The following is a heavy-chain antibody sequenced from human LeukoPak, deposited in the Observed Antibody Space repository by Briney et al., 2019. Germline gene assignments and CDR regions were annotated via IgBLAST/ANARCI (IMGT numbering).Heavy chain of an antibody. J-gene: IGHJ5*02. V-gene: IGHV1-69*05. D-gene: IGHD5-18*01. CDR2: IIPIFGTA. CDR3: AVVDTATS. CDR1: GGTFSSYA. Sequence: SVKVSCKASGGTFSSYAISWVRQAPGQGLEWMGGIIPIFGTANYAQKFQGRVTITTDESTSTAYMELSSLRSEDTAVSYCAVVDTATSWGQGTLVTVSS.